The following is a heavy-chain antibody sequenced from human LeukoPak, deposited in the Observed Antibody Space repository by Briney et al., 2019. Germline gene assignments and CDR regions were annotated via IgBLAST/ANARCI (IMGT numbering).Heavy chain of an antibody. CDR1: GFAFSSYS. CDR3: ARDPEWASVVVPAAIDY. Sequence: GGSLRLSCAASGFAFSSYSMSWVRQAPGKGLEWVSSISSSSSYIYYAGSVKGRFTISRDNAKNSLYLQMNSLRAEDTAVYYCARDPEWASVVVPAAIDYWGQGTLVTVSS. D-gene: IGHD2-2*01. V-gene: IGHV3-21*01. J-gene: IGHJ4*02. CDR2: ISSSSSYI.